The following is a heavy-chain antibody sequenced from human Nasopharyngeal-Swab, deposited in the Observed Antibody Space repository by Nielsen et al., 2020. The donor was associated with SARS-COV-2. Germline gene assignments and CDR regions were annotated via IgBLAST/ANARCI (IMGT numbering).Heavy chain of an antibody. J-gene: IGHJ6*03. D-gene: IGHD2-21*01. V-gene: IGHV3-48*04. CDR3: ARVNRFPYYYYYMDV. CDR1: GFTFSSYS. Sequence: GEPLKISCAASGFTFSSYSMNWVRQAPGKGLEWVSYISSSSSTIYYADSVKGRFTISRDNAKNSLYLQMNSLRAEDTAVYYCARVNRFPYYYYYMDVWGKGTTVTVSS. CDR2: ISSSSSTI.